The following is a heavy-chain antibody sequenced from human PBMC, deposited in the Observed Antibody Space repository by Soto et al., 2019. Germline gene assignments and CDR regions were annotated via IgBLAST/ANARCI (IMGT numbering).Heavy chain of an antibody. D-gene: IGHD3-22*01. CDR1: GYSFTSYW. CDR2: IYPADSDT. V-gene: IGHV5-51*01. J-gene: IGHJ3*02. Sequence: GESLKISCKASGYSFTSYWIGWVRQMPGKGLEWMGIIYPADSDTRYSPSFQGQVTISADKSISSAYLQWSSLKASDTAMYYCASVEGYYYDSSGNRDSFDIWGQGKMVTVSS. CDR3: ASVEGYYYDSSGNRDSFDI.